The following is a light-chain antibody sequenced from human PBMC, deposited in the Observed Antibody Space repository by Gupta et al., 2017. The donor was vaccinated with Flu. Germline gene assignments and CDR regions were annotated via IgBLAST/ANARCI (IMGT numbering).Light chain of an antibody. V-gene: IGKV3-20*01. CDR1: QSVSSSY. CDR2: GAS. Sequence: IVLTHSPRTLFLSPGERATLSCRASQSVSSSYLAWYQQKPGQAPRLLIYGASSRATGLPHRLSGSGSGTEFSLTISIRDPDDFAVYYCQQPSRSPLTFGEGTQVEIK. CDR3: QQPSRSPLT. J-gene: IGKJ4*01.